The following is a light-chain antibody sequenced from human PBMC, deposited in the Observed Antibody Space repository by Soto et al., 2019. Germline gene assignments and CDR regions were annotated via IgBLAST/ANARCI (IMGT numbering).Light chain of an antibody. J-gene: IGLJ1*01. CDR1: SGDVGGYNY. CDR2: EVS. Sequence: QSALTQPASVSGSPGQSITLSCTGTSGDVGGYNYVSWYQQHPGKAPKLMIYEVSNRPSGISHRFSGSKSGNTASLTISGLRAEDEADYYCSSYTRQYTPSYVFGAGTKLTVL. CDR3: SSYTRQYTPSYV. V-gene: IGLV2-14*01.